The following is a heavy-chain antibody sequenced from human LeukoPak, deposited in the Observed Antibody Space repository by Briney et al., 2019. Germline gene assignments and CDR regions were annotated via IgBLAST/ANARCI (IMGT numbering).Heavy chain of an antibody. J-gene: IGHJ6*02. CDR2: ISSSSSYI. CDR3: ARDPAMIVVVPDYYGMDV. CDR1: GFTFSSYS. D-gene: IGHD3-22*01. Sequence: PGGSLRLSCAASGFTFSSYSMNWVRQAPGKGLEWVSSISSSSSYIYYADSVKGRFTISRDNAKNSLYLQMNSLRAEDTAVYYCARDPAMIVVVPDYYGMDVWGQGTTVTVSS. V-gene: IGHV3-21*01.